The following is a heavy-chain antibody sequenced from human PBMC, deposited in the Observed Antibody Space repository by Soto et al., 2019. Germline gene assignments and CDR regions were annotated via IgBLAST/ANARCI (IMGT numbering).Heavy chain of an antibody. D-gene: IGHD2-15*01. V-gene: IGHV3-30*18. Sequence: QVQLVESGGGVVQPGRSLRLSCAASGFTFSSYGMHWVRQAPGKGLEWVAVISYDGSNKYYADSVKGRFIISRDNSKNTLYLQMNSLRAEDTAVYYCAKDRDIVVVVAAFDYWGQGTLVTVSS. CDR2: ISYDGSNK. CDR1: GFTFSSYG. CDR3: AKDRDIVVVVAAFDY. J-gene: IGHJ4*02.